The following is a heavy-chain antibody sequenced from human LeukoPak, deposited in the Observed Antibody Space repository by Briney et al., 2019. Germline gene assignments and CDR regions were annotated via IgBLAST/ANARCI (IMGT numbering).Heavy chain of an antibody. CDR1: GYSFTTYW. J-gene: IGHJ4*02. V-gene: IGHV5-10-1*01. CDR2: IHPSDSDT. D-gene: IGHD3-22*01. CDR3: ARHYYNDNTLLDF. Sequence: GESLKISCKGSGYSFTTYWISWVRQMPGEGPEWMGRIHPSDSDTNYSPSIQGHVTFSTDKSISTAYLQWTSLKASDTAIYFCARHYYNDNTLLDFWGQGTLVTVSS.